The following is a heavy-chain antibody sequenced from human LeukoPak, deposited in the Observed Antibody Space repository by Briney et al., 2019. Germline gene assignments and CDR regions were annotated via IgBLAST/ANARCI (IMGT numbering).Heavy chain of an antibody. V-gene: IGHV2-5*01. Sequence: ESGPTLLQPTWTLTLTCTLSWFSLRAPGAAVDWIRQPPANPLEWLPLLYCHADKRYSPSLKRSLTITKDASKCQVVLTMTNMDPVDIASYYCARSGGDFWSGTYYMDVWGKGTTVTVSS. J-gene: IGHJ6*03. CDR3: ARSGGDFWSGTYYMDV. D-gene: IGHD3-3*01. CDR2: LYCHADK. CDR1: WFSLRAPGAA.